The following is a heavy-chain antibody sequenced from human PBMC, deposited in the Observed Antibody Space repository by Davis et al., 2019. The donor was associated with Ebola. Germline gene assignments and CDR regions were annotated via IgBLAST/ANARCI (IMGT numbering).Heavy chain of an antibody. Sequence: PGGSLRLSCKGSGYSFTSYWISWVRQMPGRGLELMGIVYPGDSDTRYRPSFQGRVTISADESNSTAYLQWSSLKASDTAIYYCARHSVLGLYNWFDPWGQGTLVTVSS. V-gene: IGHV5-51*01. CDR2: VYPGDSDT. CDR1: GYSFTSYW. J-gene: IGHJ5*02. D-gene: IGHD5/OR15-5a*01. CDR3: ARHSVLGLYNWFDP.